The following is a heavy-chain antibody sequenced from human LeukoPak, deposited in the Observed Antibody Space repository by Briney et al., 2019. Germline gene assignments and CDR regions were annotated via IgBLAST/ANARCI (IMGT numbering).Heavy chain of an antibody. CDR1: GFSLSTSGVS. CDR3: AHRADDGSSGGNDAFDI. V-gene: IGHV2-5*01. Sequence: SGPTLVNPTQTLTLTCTFSGFSLSTSGVSVGWIRQPPGKALEWLALIYWNDDKRYSPSLKGRLTITKDTSKNQVVLTMTNMDPVDTATYYCAHRADDGSSGGNDAFDIWGQGTMVPVSS. CDR2: IYWNDDK. D-gene: IGHD6-6*01. J-gene: IGHJ3*02.